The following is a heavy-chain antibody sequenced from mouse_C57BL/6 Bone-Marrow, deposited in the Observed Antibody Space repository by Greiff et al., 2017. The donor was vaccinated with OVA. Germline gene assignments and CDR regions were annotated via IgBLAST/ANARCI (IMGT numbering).Heavy chain of an antibody. CDR3: ARGDWDVYFDG. J-gene: IGHJ1*03. V-gene: IGHV1-47*01. CDR1: GYTFTTYP. CDR2: FHTYNDDT. Sequence: QVQLQQSGAELVKPGASVKMSCKASGYTFTTYPIEWMKQNHGKSLEWIGYFHTYNDDTQYNENFKGMATLNVEKSSCTVYLELSLLTSDDSAVYYCARGDWDVYFDGWGTGTTVTVSS. D-gene: IGHD4-1*01.